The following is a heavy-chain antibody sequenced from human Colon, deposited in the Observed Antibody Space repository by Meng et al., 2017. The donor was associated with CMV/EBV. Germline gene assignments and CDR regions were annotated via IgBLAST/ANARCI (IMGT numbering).Heavy chain of an antibody. D-gene: IGHD2-2*01. CDR1: FTFSRYS. Sequence: FTFSRYSMTWVRQAPGKGLEWVSSISSSSSYIYYADSVKGRFTISRDNAKNSLYLQMNSLRAEDTAVYYCARERGCSSTSCYWGFDYWGQGTLVTVS. CDR2: ISSSSSYI. V-gene: IGHV3-21*01. CDR3: ARERGCSSTSCYWGFDY. J-gene: IGHJ4*02.